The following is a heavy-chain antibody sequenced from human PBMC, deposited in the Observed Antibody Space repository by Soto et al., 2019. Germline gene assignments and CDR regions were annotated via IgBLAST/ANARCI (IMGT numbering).Heavy chain of an antibody. CDR2: IYYSGST. V-gene: IGHV4-59*01. CDR1: GGSISSYY. CDR3: ASSNIAAAGFYYYGMDA. J-gene: IGHJ6*02. Sequence: PSETLSLTCTVSGGSISSYYWSWIRQPPGKGLEWIGYIYYSGSTNYNPSLKSRVTISVDTSKNQFSLKLSSVTAADTAVYYCASSNIAAAGFYYYGMDAWGRGTTVTSP. D-gene: IGHD6-13*01.